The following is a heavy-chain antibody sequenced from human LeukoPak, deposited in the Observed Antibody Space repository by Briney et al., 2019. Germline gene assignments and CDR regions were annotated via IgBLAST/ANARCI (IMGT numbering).Heavy chain of an antibody. J-gene: IGHJ4*02. CDR1: GLTFGTYA. CDR3: AKSALYDFWSGYPPPTFDY. Sequence: GGSMTPSCAASGLTFGTYAMSWVSQAAGKGLGWVSGISSCVCSTHYAGNMKGRFTISRDNSKNTMYLQMNSLRAEDTAVYYCAKSALYDFWSGYPPPTFDYWGQGALVTVSS. V-gene: IGHV3-23*01. CDR2: ISSCVCST. D-gene: IGHD3-3*01.